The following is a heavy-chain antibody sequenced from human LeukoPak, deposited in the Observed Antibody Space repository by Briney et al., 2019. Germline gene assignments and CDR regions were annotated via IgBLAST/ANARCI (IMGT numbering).Heavy chain of an antibody. J-gene: IGHJ4*02. D-gene: IGHD2-2*01. V-gene: IGHV3-43D*03. CDR2: ISWDSRSV. CDR3: ARDSQDCSASTCYSDY. CDR1: GFTFDDYA. Sequence: GGSLRLSCAASGFTFDDYAMHWVRQSPGKGLQWVSFISWDSRSVYYADSVKGRFAISRDNNKKSVFLQMNSLTAEDTAFYYCARDSQDCSASTCYSDYWGQGTLVTVSA.